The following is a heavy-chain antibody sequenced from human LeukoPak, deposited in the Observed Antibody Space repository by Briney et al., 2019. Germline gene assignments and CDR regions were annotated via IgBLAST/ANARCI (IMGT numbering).Heavy chain of an antibody. J-gene: IGHJ4*02. CDR1: GFTFSNAW. CDR3: TTSDCSSTSCYRVRFDY. CDR2: IKSKTDGGTT. Sequence: PGGSLILSCAAYGFTFSNAWMSWVRQAPGKGLEWVGRIKSKTDGGTTNYAAPVRGRFTISRDDSKNTLYLQMNSLKTEDTAVYYCTTSDCSSTSCYRVRFDYWGQGTLVTVSS. D-gene: IGHD2-2*02. V-gene: IGHV3-15*01.